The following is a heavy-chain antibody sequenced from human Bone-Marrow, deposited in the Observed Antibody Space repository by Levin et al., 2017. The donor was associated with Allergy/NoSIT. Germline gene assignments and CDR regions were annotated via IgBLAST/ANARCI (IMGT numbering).Heavy chain of an antibody. Sequence: ETLSLTCAVSGFTFSDSAVHWVRQTSGKGLEWVGLIRSQTNTYATAYAASVKGRFTVSRDDSKNTAYLQMNSLKTEDTAVYYCTRRSTRTAAGMDVWGQGTTVTVSS. V-gene: IGHV3-73*01. CDR1: GFTFSDSA. CDR2: IRSQTNTYAT. D-gene: IGHD2-2*01. CDR3: TRRSTRTAAGMDV. J-gene: IGHJ6*02.